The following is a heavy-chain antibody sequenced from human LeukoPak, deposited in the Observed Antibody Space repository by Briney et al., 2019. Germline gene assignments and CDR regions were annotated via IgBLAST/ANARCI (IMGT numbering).Heavy chain of an antibody. CDR1: GLTFGDYA. V-gene: IGHV3-49*03. CDR3: TRGQWLGVRWFDP. J-gene: IGHJ5*02. CDR2: IRSKAYGGTT. D-gene: IGHD6-19*01. Sequence: GGSLRLSCTASGLTFGDYAMSWFRQAPGKGLEWVGFIRSKAYGGTTEYAASVKGRFTISRDDSKSIAYLQMNSLKTEDTAVYYCTRGQWLGVRWFDPWGQGILVTVSS.